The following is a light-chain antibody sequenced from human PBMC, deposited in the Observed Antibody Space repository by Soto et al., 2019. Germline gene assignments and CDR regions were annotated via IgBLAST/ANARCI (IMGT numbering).Light chain of an antibody. V-gene: IGLV1-40*01. J-gene: IGLJ2*01. Sequence: QSVLTQPPSVSGAPGQRVTISCTGSSSNIGAGYDVHWYQQLPGTAPKLLIFGNSNRPSGVPDRFSGSKSGTSAPLAITGLQAEDEADYYCQSYDSSLSGSSVLFGGGTKLTVL. CDR3: QSYDSSLSGSSVL. CDR2: GNS. CDR1: SSNIGAGYD.